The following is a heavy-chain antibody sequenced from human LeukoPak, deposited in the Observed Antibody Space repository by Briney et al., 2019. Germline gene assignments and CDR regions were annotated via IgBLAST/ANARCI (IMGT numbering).Heavy chain of an antibody. D-gene: IGHD4/OR15-4a*01. CDR2: MSYDGSNK. CDR1: GFTFSSYA. J-gene: IGHJ5*02. V-gene: IGHV3-30-3*01. CDR3: AGTLTMLGWFDP. Sequence: GRSLRLSCAASGFTFSSYAMHWVRQAPGKGLEWVAVMSYDGSNKYYADSVKGRFTISRDNSKNTLYLQMNSLRPEDTAVYYCAGTLTMLGWFDPWGQGTLVTVSS.